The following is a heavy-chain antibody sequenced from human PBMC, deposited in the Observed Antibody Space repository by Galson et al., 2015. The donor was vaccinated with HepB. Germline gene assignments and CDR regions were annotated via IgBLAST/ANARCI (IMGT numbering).Heavy chain of an antibody. Sequence: SLRLSCAASGFTFSSHAMYWVRQAPGKGLEWVATLSSDGSNKYYADSVGGQFSISRDNSNNTLSLQMNSLRPEDTAVYYCARGRGITDRYYYFYYGMDVRGQGTAVTVSS. CDR2: LSSDGSNK. V-gene: IGHV3-30-3*01. J-gene: IGHJ6*02. CDR1: GFTFSSHA. D-gene: IGHD3-16*01. CDR3: ARGRGITDRYYYFYYGMDV.